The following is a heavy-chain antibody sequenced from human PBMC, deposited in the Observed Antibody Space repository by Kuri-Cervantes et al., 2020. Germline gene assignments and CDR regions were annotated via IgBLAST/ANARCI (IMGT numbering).Heavy chain of an antibody. Sequence: GESLKISCAASGFTFSSYSMNWVRQAPGKGLEWVSSISSSSSYIYYADSVKGRFTIFRDNAKNSLYLQMNSLRAEDTAVYYCHGDYVGQDGWPTDYWGQGTLVTVSS. CDR2: ISSSSSYI. D-gene: IGHD4-17*01. J-gene: IGHJ4*02. V-gene: IGHV3-21*01. CDR1: GFTFSSYS. CDR3: HGDYVGQDGWPTDY.